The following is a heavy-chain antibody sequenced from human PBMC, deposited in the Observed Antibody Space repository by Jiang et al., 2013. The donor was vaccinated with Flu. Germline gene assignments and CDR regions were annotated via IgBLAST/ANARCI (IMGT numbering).Heavy chain of an antibody. D-gene: IGHD3-16*01. CDR1: SDSISSSRYA. J-gene: IGHJ3*02. CDR2: IFSSGST. Sequence: ALLKPSETLSLTCTVSSDSISSSRYAWGWIRQPPGKGLEWIGSIFSSGSTYSRPSLKSRVTISVDTSKNQFSLKVRSVTAADTAVYYCARPKGDATPGAFDIWGQGTMVTVSS. CDR3: ARPKGDATPGAFDI. V-gene: IGHV4-39*01.